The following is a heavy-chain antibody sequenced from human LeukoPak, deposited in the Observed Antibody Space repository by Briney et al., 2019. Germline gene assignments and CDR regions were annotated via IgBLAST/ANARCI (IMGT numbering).Heavy chain of an antibody. V-gene: IGHV1-46*01. CDR2: INPSGGST. CDR1: GYTFTSYY. Sequence: GASVSVSCTASGYTFTSYYMHWVRQAPGQGLEGMGIINPSGGSTSYAQKFQGRVTITADESTSTAYMELSSLRSEDTAVYYCATRLQYYDFWSGYQNWFDPWGQGTLVTVSS. CDR3: ATRLQYYDFWSGYQNWFDP. J-gene: IGHJ5*02. D-gene: IGHD3-3*01.